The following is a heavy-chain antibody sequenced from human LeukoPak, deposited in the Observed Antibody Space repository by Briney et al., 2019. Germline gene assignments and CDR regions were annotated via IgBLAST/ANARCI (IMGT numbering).Heavy chain of an antibody. CDR3: ARDVRDAFDL. CDR1: GFTVSSKY. CDR2: MFSGGST. J-gene: IGHJ3*01. V-gene: IGHV3-66*01. Sequence: GGSLRLSCAASGFTVSSKYMSWVRQAPGKGLEWVGVMFSGGSTYYADSVKGRFTISRDNSKNTLYLQMNNLRVEDTALYYCARDVRDAFDLWGQGTMVTVSS.